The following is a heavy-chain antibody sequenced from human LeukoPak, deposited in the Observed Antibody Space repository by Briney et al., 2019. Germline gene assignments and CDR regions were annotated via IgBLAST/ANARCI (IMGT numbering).Heavy chain of an antibody. CDR2: ISSSGSTI. Sequence: PGGSLRLSCAASGFTVSSNYMSWVRQAPGKGREWVSYISSSGSTIYYADSVKGRFTISRDNAKNSLYLQMNSLRAEDTAVYYCARSHVDTAINPNFDYWGQGTLVTVSS. D-gene: IGHD5-18*01. CDR3: ARSHVDTAINPNFDY. J-gene: IGHJ4*02. V-gene: IGHV3-11*01. CDR1: GFTVSSNY.